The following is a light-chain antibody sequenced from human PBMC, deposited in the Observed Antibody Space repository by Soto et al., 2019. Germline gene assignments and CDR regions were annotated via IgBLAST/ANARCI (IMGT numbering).Light chain of an antibody. Sequence: DIQMTHSPSSLSASVGDRVTITCRASQSISRYLNWYQKKPGKAPKLLIFATSNLQSGVPSRFSGGGSGTDFTLIINSLQPEDFATYYCQQSYGPPYTFDPGTKLEIK. CDR2: ATS. J-gene: IGKJ2*01. CDR1: QSISRY. V-gene: IGKV1-39*01. CDR3: QQSYGPPYT.